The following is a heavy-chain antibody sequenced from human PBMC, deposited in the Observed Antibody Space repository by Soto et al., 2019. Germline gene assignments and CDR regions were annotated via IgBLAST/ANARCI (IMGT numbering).Heavy chain of an antibody. CDR3: TRDGTYCGDDCFYF. CDR2: ISHSGNN. CDR1: GGSINSRGYY. D-gene: IGHD2-21*01. V-gene: IGHV4-39*02. J-gene: IGHJ4*02. Sequence: PSEPLSLTRTVSGGSINSRGYYWGWIRQPPGKGLEWIGRISHSGNNNYNPSLKSRLPLSVDPSKNHFSLSLTSVTAADSAVYYCTRDGTYCGDDCFYFWGPGTLVTVSS.